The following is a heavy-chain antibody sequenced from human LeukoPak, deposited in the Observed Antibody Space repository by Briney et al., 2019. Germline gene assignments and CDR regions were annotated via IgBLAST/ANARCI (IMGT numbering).Heavy chain of an antibody. J-gene: IGHJ4*02. V-gene: IGHV3-23*01. CDR2: ISGSGGST. D-gene: IGHD2-2*03. CDR1: GFTFNSYA. CDR3: AKDNGYCTSTSCFLEY. Sequence: GGSLRLPCVASGFTFNSYAMSWVRQAPGKGLEWVSAISGSGGSTYYADYVKGRFTISRDNSKSTLYLQMNSLGAEDTALYYCAKDNGYCTSTSCFLEYWGQGTLVTVSS.